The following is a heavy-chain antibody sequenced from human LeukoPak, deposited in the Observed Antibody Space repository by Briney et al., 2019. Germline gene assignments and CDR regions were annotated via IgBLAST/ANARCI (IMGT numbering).Heavy chain of an antibody. J-gene: IGHJ4*02. V-gene: IGHV4-4*07. D-gene: IGHD2-15*01. CDR2: VCTGRSPNT. Sequence: TSQTLSLTCTVSGVSIGDSCWSWIRQPAGKRLEFIGPVCTGRSPNTNYNPSLKSRATMSADTSKNQFSLKLTSVTAADTAMYYCAREEVFCIGGHCLRSYWGQGSLVTVSS. CDR1: GVSIGDSC. CDR3: AREEVFCIGGHCLRSY.